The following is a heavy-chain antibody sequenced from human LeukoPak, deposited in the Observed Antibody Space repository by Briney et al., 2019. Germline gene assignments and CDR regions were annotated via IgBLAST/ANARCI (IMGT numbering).Heavy chain of an antibody. V-gene: IGHV1-2*02. CDR1: GYTFTGYN. D-gene: IGHD4/OR15-4a*01. J-gene: IGHJ3*02. CDR2: INPNSGVT. CDR3: ARDQEYRGNYFGAFDI. Sequence: ASVKVSCKASGYTFTGYNMHRVRQAPGPGPGWMGWINPNSGVTKNAQKFQGRVTMTRDTSISTAYMELTRLKSADTAVYYCARDQEYRGNYFGAFDIWGHGTMVTVSS.